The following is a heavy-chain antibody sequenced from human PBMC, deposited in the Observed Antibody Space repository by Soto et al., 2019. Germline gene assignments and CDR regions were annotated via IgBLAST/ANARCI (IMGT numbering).Heavy chain of an antibody. Sequence: SETLSLTCTVSGGSISSSSYYWGWIRQPPGKGLEWIGSIYYSGSTYYNPSLKSRVTISVDTSKNQFSLKLSSVTAADTAVYYCASLAWYPHQYQHWGQGTLVTVSS. CDR2: IYYSGST. V-gene: IGHV4-39*01. J-gene: IGHJ1*01. CDR1: GGSISSSSYY. D-gene: IGHD3-9*01. CDR3: ASLAWYPHQYQH.